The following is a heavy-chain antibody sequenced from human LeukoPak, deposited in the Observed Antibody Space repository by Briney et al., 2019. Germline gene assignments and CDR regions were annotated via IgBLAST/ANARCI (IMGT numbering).Heavy chain of an antibody. CDR3: ARTSAYGSSWHSY. CDR1: GYTFTSYG. D-gene: IGHD6-13*01. J-gene: IGHJ4*02. Sequence: ASVKVSCKASGYTFTSYGISWVRQAPGQGLEWMGWISVYNANTNDAQKFQGRVTVTTDTSTNTAYMELRSLRSDDTAVYYCARTSAYGSSWHSYWGQGTLVTVSS. CDR2: ISVYNANT. V-gene: IGHV1-18*01.